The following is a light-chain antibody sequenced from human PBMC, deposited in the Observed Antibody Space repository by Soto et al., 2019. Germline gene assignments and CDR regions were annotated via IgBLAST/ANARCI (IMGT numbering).Light chain of an antibody. CDR1: SSDVGGYNS. Sequence: QSALTQPRSVPGSPGQSVTISCTGASSDVGGYNSVSWYQQHPGKAPKLMIYDVTKRPSGVPDRFSGSKSGYTASLTISGLQAEDEADYYCCSYVGSYSYVFGTGTKVTVL. J-gene: IGLJ1*01. CDR2: DVT. V-gene: IGLV2-11*01. CDR3: CSYVGSYSYV.